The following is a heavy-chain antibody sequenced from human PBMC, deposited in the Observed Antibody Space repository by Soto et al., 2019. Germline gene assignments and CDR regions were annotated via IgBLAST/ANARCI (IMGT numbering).Heavy chain of an antibody. CDR2: IYYSGST. Sequence: SEILSLTYTVSGGSISSGGYYWSWIRKNPGKGLEWIGYIYYSGSTYYNPSLKSRVTISVDTSKNQFSLKLSSVTAADTAVYYSARGRAAAGRRGYDYWGQGTLVTVSS. J-gene: IGHJ4*02. D-gene: IGHD6-13*01. CDR3: ARGRAAAGRRGYDY. V-gene: IGHV4-31*03. CDR1: GGSISSGGYY.